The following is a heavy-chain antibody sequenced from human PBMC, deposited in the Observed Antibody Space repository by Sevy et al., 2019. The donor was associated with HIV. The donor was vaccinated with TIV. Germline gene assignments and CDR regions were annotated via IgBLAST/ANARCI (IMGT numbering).Heavy chain of an antibody. V-gene: IGHV3-49*03. CDR2: IRSKAYGGTT. D-gene: IGHD5-18*01. CDR1: GFTFGDYA. CDR3: TRLETALGYYYYYYMDV. J-gene: IGHJ6*03. Sequence: GGSLRLSCTASGFTFGDYAMSWFRQAPGKGLEWEGFIRSKAYGGTTEYAASMKGRFTISRDDSKSIAYLQIDSLKTEDTAVYYCTRLETALGYYYYYYMDVWGKGTTVTVSS.